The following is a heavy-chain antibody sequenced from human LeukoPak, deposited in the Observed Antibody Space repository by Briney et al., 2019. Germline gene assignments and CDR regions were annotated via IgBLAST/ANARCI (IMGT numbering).Heavy chain of an antibody. J-gene: IGHJ4*02. D-gene: IGHD2/OR15-2a*01. CDR3: VSFYETY. Sequence: GGSLRLSCAASGSYWMHWVRQAPGKGLVWVSHINSDGSSTSYADSVKGRFTISKDNAKNTVYLQMNNLRAEDTAVYYCVSFYETYWGRGTLVTVSS. V-gene: IGHV3-74*01. CDR1: GSYW. CDR2: INSDGSST.